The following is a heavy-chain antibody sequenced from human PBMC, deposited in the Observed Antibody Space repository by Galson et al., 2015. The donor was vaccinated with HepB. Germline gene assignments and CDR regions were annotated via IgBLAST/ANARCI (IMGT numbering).Heavy chain of an antibody. CDR2: INPNSGGT. Sequence: SVKVSCKASGYTFTGYYMHWVRQAPGQGLEWMGRINPNSGGTNYAQKFQGRVTMTRDTSISTAYMELSRLRSDDTAVYYCARSKAGVAVAGHPDAFDIWGQGTMVTVSS. CDR3: ARSKAGVAVAGHPDAFDI. D-gene: IGHD6-19*01. V-gene: IGHV1-2*06. J-gene: IGHJ3*02. CDR1: GYTFTGYY.